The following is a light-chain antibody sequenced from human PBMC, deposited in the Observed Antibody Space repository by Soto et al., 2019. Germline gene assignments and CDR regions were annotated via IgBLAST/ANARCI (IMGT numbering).Light chain of an antibody. CDR3: AAWDDRLSGPG. CDR1: SSNIGSNF. CDR2: TNN. V-gene: IGLV1-47*02. J-gene: IGLJ2*01. Sequence: QSVLTQPPSASGTPGQRVTISCSGSSSNIGSNFIYWYQQIPGTAPTIVIYTNNQRPAGLPDRFSGSKSGTSASLAISGLRSEDEAVYYCAAWDDRLSGPGFGGGTKLTVL.